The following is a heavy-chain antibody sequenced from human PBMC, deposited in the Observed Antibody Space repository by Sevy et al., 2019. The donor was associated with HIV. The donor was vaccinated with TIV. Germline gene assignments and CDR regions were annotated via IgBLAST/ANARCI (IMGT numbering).Heavy chain of an antibody. V-gene: IGHV1-8*01. Sequence: ASVKVSCKASGYTFTSYDINWVRQATGQGLEWMGWMNPNSGNTGYAQKFQGRVTMTRNTSISTAYMELRSLRSEDTAVYYCARWGNIVVVPAADYYYGMDVWGQGPTVTVSS. CDR3: ARWGNIVVVPAADYYYGMDV. CDR1: GYTFTSYD. CDR2: MNPNSGNT. J-gene: IGHJ6*02. D-gene: IGHD2-2*01.